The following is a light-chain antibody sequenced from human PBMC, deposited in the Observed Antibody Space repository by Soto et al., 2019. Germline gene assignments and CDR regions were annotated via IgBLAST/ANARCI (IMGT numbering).Light chain of an antibody. J-gene: IGLJ1*01. Sequence: QSVLTQPASVSGYPGQSITISCTGTSSDVGGYNYVSWYQQHPGKAPKLMIYEVSNRPSGVSNRFSGSKSGNTASLTISGLQAEDEADYYCSSYTSSSTEYVFGTGTKVTVL. V-gene: IGLV2-14*01. CDR2: EVS. CDR3: SSYTSSSTEYV. CDR1: SSDVGGYNY.